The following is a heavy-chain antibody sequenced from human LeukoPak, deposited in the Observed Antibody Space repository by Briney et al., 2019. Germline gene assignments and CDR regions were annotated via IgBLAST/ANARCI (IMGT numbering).Heavy chain of an antibody. V-gene: IGHV3-20*04. J-gene: IGHJ5*02. CDR1: GFTVSSNY. CDR3: ARASGDYYDSSWA. D-gene: IGHD3-22*01. CDR2: INWNGGST. Sequence: GGSLRLSCAASGFTVSSNYMSWVRQAPGKGLEWVSGINWNGGSTGYADSVKGRFTISRDNAKNSLYLQMNSLRAEDTALYYCARASGDYYDSSWAWGQGTLVTVSS.